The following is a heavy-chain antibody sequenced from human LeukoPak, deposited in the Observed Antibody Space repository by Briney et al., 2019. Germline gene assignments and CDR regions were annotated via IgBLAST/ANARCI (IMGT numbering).Heavy chain of an antibody. CDR2: ISSSGSTI. Sequence: GGSLRLSRAASGFTFSDYYMSWIRQAPGKGLEWVSYISSSGSTIYYAASVRGRFTISRDNTKNSLYLQMNSLRAEDTAVYYWARDPHIRNWNDPKKPNWFDPWGQGTLVTVPS. D-gene: IGHD1-1*01. J-gene: IGHJ5*02. CDR1: GFTFSDYY. CDR3: ARDPHIRNWNDPKKPNWFDP. V-gene: IGHV3-11*01.